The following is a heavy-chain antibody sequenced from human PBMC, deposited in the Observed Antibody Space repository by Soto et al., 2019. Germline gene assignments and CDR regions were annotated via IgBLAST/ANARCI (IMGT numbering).Heavy chain of an antibody. CDR1: GGSISSSSYY. CDR3: ARLVEQGDYFDY. V-gene: IGHV4-39*01. CDR2: IYYSGST. J-gene: IGHJ4*02. D-gene: IGHD2-15*01. Sequence: SETLSLTCTVSGGSISSSSYYWGWIRQPPGKGLEWIGSIYYSGSTYYNPSLKSRVTISVDTSKNQFSLKLSSVTAADTAVYYCARLVEQGDYFDYWGQGTLVTVSS.